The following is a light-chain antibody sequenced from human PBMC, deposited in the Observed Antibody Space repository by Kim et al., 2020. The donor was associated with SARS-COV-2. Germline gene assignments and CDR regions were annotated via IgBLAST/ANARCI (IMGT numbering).Light chain of an antibody. CDR2: AAS. CDR1: QDVSTW. CDR3: QQTNSFPLT. J-gene: IGKJ4*01. Sequence: GDRVTLTCRASQDVSTWVAWYQQKPGKAPNLLIFAASSLQSGVPSRISGSGSGTDFTLTISSLQPADFATYFCQQTNSFPLTFGGGTKV. V-gene: IGKV1-12*01.